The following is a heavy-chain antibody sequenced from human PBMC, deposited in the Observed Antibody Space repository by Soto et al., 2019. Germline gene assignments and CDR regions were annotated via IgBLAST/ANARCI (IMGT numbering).Heavy chain of an antibody. CDR3: ARRERAARPFYYYGMDV. Sequence: GESLKISCKGSGYSFTSYWIGWVRQMPGKGLEWMGIIYPGDSDTRYSPSFQGQVAISADKSISTAYLQWSSLKASDTAMYYCARRERAARPFYYYGMDVWGQGTTVTVSS. V-gene: IGHV5-51*01. J-gene: IGHJ6*02. D-gene: IGHD6-6*01. CDR1: GYSFTSYW. CDR2: IYPGDSDT.